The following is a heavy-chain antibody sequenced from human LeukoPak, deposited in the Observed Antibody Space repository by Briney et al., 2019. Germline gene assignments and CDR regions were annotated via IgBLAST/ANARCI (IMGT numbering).Heavy chain of an antibody. CDR3: ASDRSSKWYFDY. J-gene: IGHJ4*02. Sequence: PGESLKISCQASGYSFSSHWIGWVRQMPGKGLEWMGRIDPSDSYTNYSPSFQGHVTISVDKSISTAYLQWSSLKASDTAMYYCASDRSSKWYFDYWGPGTLVTVSS. CDR1: GYSFSSHW. D-gene: IGHD2-15*01. CDR2: IDPSDSYT. V-gene: IGHV5-10-1*01.